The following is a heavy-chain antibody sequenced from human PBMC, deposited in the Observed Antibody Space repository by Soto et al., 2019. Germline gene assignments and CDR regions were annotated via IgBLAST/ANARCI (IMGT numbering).Heavy chain of an antibody. CDR1: GGSISGYY. J-gene: IGHJ4*02. CDR3: ARGGGDKVSTFDY. D-gene: IGHD3-16*01. CDR2: IYYSGST. V-gene: IGHV4-59*01. Sequence: SETLSLTCTVSGGSISGYYWSWIRQPPGKGLEWIGYIYYSGSTNYNPSLKSRVTISVDTSKNQFSLKLSSVTAADTAVYYCARGGGDKVSTFDYWGQGTLVTVSS.